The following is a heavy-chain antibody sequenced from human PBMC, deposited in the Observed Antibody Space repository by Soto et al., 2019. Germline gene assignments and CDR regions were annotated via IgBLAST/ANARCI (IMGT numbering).Heavy chain of an antibody. CDR3: ARDLWFGETYYGMDV. J-gene: IGHJ6*02. V-gene: IGHV4-59*01. CDR2: IYYRGST. Sequence: QVQLQESGPGLVKPSETLSLTCTVSGGSIRGYYWSWIRQPPGKGLDWIGYIYYRGSTNYNPSIKSRVTISVDTSKNQFSLKLSSVTAADTAVYYCARDLWFGETYYGMDVWGQGTTVTVSS. D-gene: IGHD3-10*01. CDR1: GGSIRGYY.